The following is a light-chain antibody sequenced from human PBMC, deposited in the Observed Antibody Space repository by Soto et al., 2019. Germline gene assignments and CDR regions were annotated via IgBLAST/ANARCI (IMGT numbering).Light chain of an antibody. Sequence: QSALTQPASVSGSPGQSITISCTGASSDVGGYNFVSWYQHHPGTAPKLVIYEVSNRPSGVSNRFSGSKSGNTASLTISGLQAEDEADYYCSSYASSSAVVFGGGTQLTVL. CDR1: SSDVGGYNF. CDR3: SSYASSSAVV. J-gene: IGLJ2*01. V-gene: IGLV2-14*01. CDR2: EVS.